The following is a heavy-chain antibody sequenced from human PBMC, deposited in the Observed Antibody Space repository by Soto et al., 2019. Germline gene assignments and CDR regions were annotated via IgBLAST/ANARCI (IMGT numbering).Heavy chain of an antibody. CDR2: IYYSGTT. V-gene: IGHV4-31*03. CDR3: AGGLVGDNWFDP. CDR1: GGSISSGGYY. J-gene: IGHJ5*02. Sequence: QVQLQESGPGLVKPSQTLSLTCTVSGGSISSGGYYWSWIRQHPGKGLEWLGYIYYSGTTYYNPSLKRRVTISVDRSKNQFSRKLSSVSAADTAVYYRAGGLVGDNWFDPWGQGTLVTVSS. D-gene: IGHD6-19*01.